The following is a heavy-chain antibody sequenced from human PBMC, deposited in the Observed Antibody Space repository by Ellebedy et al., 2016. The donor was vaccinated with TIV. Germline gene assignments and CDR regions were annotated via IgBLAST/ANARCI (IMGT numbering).Heavy chain of an antibody. J-gene: IGHJ6*02. CDR1: GGSISSYC. CDR3: ARGEVTLYYYGMDV. Sequence: MPSETLSLTCTVSGGSISSYCWSWIRQPPGKGLEWIGYIYYSGSTNYNPSLKSTVTISVDTSKTQSSLKLSSVTAADTAVYYCARGEVTLYYYGMDVWGQGTTVTVSS. V-gene: IGHV4-59*01. CDR2: IYYSGST.